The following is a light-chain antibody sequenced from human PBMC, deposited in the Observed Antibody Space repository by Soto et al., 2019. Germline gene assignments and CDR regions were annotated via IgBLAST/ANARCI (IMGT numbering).Light chain of an antibody. V-gene: IGLV2-11*01. Sequence: QSALTQPRSVSGSPGQSVTISCTGTSGDVGGYNYVSWYQQHPGKAPKFMIYDVNKRPSGVPDRFSGSKSGNTASLTISGLQAEDEADYYCCSYAGNYTWVFGGGTKLTVL. CDR2: DVN. CDR1: SGDVGGYNY. J-gene: IGLJ3*02. CDR3: CSYAGNYTWV.